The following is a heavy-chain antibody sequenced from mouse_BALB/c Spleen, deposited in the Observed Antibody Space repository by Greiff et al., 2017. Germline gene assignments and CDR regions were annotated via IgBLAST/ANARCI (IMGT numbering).Heavy chain of an antibody. CDR2: IDPANGNT. CDR3: ASHYDFAY. J-gene: IGHJ3*01. Sequence: VQLKQSGAELVKPGASVKLSCTASGFNIKDTYMHWVKQRPEQGLEWIGRIDPANGNTKYDPKFQGKATITADTSSNTAYLQLSSLTSEDTAVYYCASHYDFAYWGQGTLVTVSA. CDR1: GFNIKDTY. D-gene: IGHD2-4*01. V-gene: IGHV14-3*02.